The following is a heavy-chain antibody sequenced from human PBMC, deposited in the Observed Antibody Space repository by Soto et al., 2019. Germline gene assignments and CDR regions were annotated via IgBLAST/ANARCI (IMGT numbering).Heavy chain of an antibody. Sequence: VQLVESGGGVVQPGRSLRLSCAASGFTFRNYAMHWVRQAPGKGLEWVVVISYDGSKKYYADSLEGRFTISRDNSNNTLYLQMNSLTDEDTAVYYCVRAPGSATVTTSYVDYWGQGTLVTVSS. CDR1: GFTFRNYA. J-gene: IGHJ4*02. V-gene: IGHV3-30*03. CDR3: VRAPGSATVTTSYVDY. D-gene: IGHD4-17*01. CDR2: ISYDGSKK.